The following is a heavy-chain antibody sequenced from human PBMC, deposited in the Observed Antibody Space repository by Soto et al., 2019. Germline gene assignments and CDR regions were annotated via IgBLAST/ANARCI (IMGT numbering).Heavy chain of an antibody. D-gene: IGHD4-17*01. CDR1: GYSFSAYY. J-gene: IGHJ6*03. CDR2: INPNSGGT. V-gene: IGHV1-2*04. CDR3: ARESGGTTATLDYYYFYMDV. Sequence: QVQLVQSGAEVKKPGASVRVSCKASGYSFSAYYIHWMRQAPGHGLEWMGWINPNSGGTKFAQKFQGWVTMTRDTSISTAYMELSRLTSDDTAVYFCARESGGTTATLDYYYFYMDVWGKGTTVTVSS.